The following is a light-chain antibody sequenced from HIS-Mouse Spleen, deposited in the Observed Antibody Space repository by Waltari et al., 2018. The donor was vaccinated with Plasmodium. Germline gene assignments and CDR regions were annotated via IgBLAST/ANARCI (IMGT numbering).Light chain of an antibody. Sequence: SYELTQPPSVSVSPGQTARITCSGDALPKKYAYWYQQKSGQAPVLVIYEDSKTPSGIPGRFSGPSSGTMATLTISGAQVEDEADYYCYSTDSSGNHRVFGGGTKLTVL. J-gene: IGLJ3*02. CDR3: YSTDSSGNHRV. CDR1: ALPKKY. V-gene: IGLV3-10*01. CDR2: EDS.